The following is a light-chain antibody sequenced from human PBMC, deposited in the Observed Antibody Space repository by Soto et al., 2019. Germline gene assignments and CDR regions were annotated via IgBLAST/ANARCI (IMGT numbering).Light chain of an antibody. Sequence: EIVLTQSPDTLSLSPGERDTLSCRASQSVRSNYLAWYQQKPGQAPRFLIYDASSRATGIPDRFSGSGSGTDFTLTISRLEPEDFAVYYRQQYGSSPIPLGGETRV. V-gene: IGKV3-20*01. CDR2: DAS. CDR3: QQYGSSPIP. J-gene: IGKJ4*01. CDR1: QSVRSNY.